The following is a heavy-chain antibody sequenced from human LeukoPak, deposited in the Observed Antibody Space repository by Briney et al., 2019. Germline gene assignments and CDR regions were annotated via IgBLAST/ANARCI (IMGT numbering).Heavy chain of an antibody. CDR1: GFTFASYS. CDR3: ARVSGRLERQSDLDY. V-gene: IGHV3-21*01. CDR2: ISGDSTYI. D-gene: IGHD1-1*01. J-gene: IGHJ4*02. Sequence: GGSLRLSCAASGFTFASYSMNWVRQAPGKGLQWVSSISGDSTYIYNAGSVKGRFTISRDNAQASLYLQMISLRADDTAVYYCARVSGRLERQSDLDYWGQGTLVIVSS.